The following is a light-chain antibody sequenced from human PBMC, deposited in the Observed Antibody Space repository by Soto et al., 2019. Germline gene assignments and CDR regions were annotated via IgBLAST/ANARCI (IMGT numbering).Light chain of an antibody. Sequence: QSVLTQAASVSGSPGQSITISCTGTSSDVGAYNYVSWYQQHPGKAPKLMIYDVTNRPSGVSNRFSGSKSGNTASLTISGLQDEDEADYYCSSYRINRDVVFGGGTKLTVL. J-gene: IGLJ2*01. V-gene: IGLV2-14*01. CDR1: SSDVGAYNY. CDR3: SSYRINRDVV. CDR2: DVT.